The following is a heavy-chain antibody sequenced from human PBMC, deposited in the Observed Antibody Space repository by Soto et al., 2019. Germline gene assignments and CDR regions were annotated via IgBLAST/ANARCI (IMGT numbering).Heavy chain of an antibody. Sequence: PSSSXSLTCTVAVSSISSSCYYLCWIRQPPGRGLEWIGSLYYNVGTYYNPSLKSRVTISADTSANQFSLMVNSVTAEDKAIYYCERIQSRHWVEYWGPGTLVKVYS. CDR2: LYYNVGT. CDR1: VSSISSSCYY. J-gene: IGHJ4*02. CDR3: ERIQSRHWVEY. V-gene: IGHV4-39*01. D-gene: IGHD2-15*01.